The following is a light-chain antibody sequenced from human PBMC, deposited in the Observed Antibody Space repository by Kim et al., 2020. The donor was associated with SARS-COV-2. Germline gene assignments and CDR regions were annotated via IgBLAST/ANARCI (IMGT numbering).Light chain of an antibody. J-gene: IGLJ2*01. Sequence: SMTPGQTSSITCCGDKLGDKYVCWYQQKPGQCPVLVIYQGTKRPSEIPERFSGSSSGNTATLTVSGTQAMDEADYYCQAWDSGTVVFGGGTKLSVL. CDR3: QAWDSGTVV. CDR2: QGT. V-gene: IGLV3-1*01. CDR1: KLGDKY.